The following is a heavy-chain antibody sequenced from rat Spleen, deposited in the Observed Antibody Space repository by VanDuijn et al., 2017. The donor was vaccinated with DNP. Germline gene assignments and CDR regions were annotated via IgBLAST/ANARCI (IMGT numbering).Heavy chain of an antibody. J-gene: IGHJ4*01. CDR3: ARHRTIMPYYYSMDA. Sequence: EVQLQESGPGLVKPSQSLSLTCSVTGYSITSNYWAWIRKFPGNKMEWMGYISYSGYTGYNPSLKSRISIARDTSKNQFFLQLNSVTTEDTATYYCARHRTIMPYYYSMDAWGQGASVTVSS. CDR1: GYSITSNY. CDR2: ISYSGYT. D-gene: IGHD1-12*01. V-gene: IGHV3-1*01.